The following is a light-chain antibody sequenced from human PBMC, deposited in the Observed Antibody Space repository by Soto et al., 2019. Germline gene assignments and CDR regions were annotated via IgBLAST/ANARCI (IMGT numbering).Light chain of an antibody. CDR2: EVS. CDR3: SSYTTSSTLL. V-gene: IGLV2-14*01. J-gene: IGLJ2*01. CDR1: STDIGRYNY. Sequence: QSVLTQPASVSGSPGQSITISCTGTSTDIGRYNYVSWYQQYPGKAPKVLIYEVSNRPSGVSSRFSGSKSGNTASLTISGLQADDGADYYCSSYTTSSTLLFGGGTKLTV.